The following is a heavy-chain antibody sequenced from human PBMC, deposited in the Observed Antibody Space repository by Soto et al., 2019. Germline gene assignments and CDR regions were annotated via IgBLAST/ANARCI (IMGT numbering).Heavy chain of an antibody. CDR3: AREKRGYYDGSGYYPGYVYYYGMDV. V-gene: IGHV1-69*01. Sequence: QVQLVQSGAEVKKPGSSVKVSCKASGGTFSSYAISWVRQAPGQGLEWMGGIIPIFGTANYEQKFQGRVTINAYESTSTACMEMSSLRSEDTAVYYGAREKRGYYDGSGYYPGYVYYYGMDVWGQGTTVTASS. D-gene: IGHD3-22*01. J-gene: IGHJ6*02. CDR2: IIPIFGTA. CDR1: GGTFSSYA.